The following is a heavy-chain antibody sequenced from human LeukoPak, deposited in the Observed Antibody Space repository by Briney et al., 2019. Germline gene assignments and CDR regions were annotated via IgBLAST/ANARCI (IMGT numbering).Heavy chain of an antibody. CDR2: ISAYNGNT. V-gene: IGHV1-18*01. D-gene: IGHD3-9*01. Sequence: ASVTVSCTASGYTFTTYGISWVRQARGQGLEWMGWISAYNGNTHYAQKLQGRVTITTDASTSTAYMELRSLRSDDTAVYYCARDRSTYYDILTGPPQDYWGQGTLVTVSS. CDR3: ARDRSTYYDILTGPPQDY. J-gene: IGHJ4*02. CDR1: GYTFTTYG.